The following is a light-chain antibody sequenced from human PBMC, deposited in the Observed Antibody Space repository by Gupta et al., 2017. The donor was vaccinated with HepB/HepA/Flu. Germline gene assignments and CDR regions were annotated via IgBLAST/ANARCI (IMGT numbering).Light chain of an antibody. CDR1: SDMGGYKY. V-gene: IGLV2-14*03. CDR2: DVN. Sequence: SALTPPATMFGSPGTFTTSACTGTSDMGGYKYVSWYQHHPGKAPKLIIYDVNKRPAGVSTRFSGSKSGNTASLTISGLQAEDEAEYYCSAYTSSTAPVLFGGGTRLTVL. CDR3: SAYTSSTAPVL. J-gene: IGLJ2*01.